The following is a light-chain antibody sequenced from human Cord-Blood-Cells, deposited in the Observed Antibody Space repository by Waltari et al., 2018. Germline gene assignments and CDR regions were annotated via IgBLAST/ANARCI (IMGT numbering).Light chain of an antibody. CDR2: WAS. V-gene: IGKV4-1*01. CDR3: QQYYSTPYS. CDR1: KSVLYSSNNKNY. J-gene: IGKJ2*03. Sequence: DIVMTQSPDSRAVSLGERATINCTSSKSVLYSSNNKNYLAWYQQKPGPPPKLLIYWASTRESGVPDRFSGSGSGTDFTLTISSLHAEDVAVYYCQQYYSTPYSFGQGTKLEIK.